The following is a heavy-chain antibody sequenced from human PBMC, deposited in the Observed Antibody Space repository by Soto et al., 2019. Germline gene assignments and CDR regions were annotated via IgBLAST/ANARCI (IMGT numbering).Heavy chain of an antibody. D-gene: IGHD6-6*01. CDR2: IYYSGST. CDR1: GGSISSGVYY. J-gene: IGHJ4*02. CDR3: ASYLLSIAARRFDY. Sequence: LSLTCTVSGGSISSGVYYWSWIRQHPGKGLEWIGYIYYSGSTYYNPSLKSRVTISVDTSKNQFSLKLSSVTAADTAVYYCASYLLSIAARRFDYWGQGTLVTVSS. V-gene: IGHV4-31*03.